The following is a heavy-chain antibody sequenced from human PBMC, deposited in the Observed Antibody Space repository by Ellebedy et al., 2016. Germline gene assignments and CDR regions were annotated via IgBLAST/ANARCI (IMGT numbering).Heavy chain of an antibody. CDR3: ARVWYGDYTSFAAFDI. J-gene: IGHJ3*02. CDR2: INAGNGNT. V-gene: IGHV1-3*01. CDR1: GYTFTSYA. Sequence: ASVKVSCKASGYTFTSYAMHWVRQAPGQRLEWMGWINAGNGNTKYSQKFQGRVTITRDTSASTAYMELSSLRSEDTAVYYCARVWYGDYTSFAAFDIWGQGTMVTVSS. D-gene: IGHD4-17*01.